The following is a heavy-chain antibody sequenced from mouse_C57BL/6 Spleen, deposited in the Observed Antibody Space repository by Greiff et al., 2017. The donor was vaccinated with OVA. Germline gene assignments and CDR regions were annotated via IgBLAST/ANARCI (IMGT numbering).Heavy chain of an antibody. CDR3: ARPFYGSSREVAMDY. CDR1: GYTFTSYW. J-gene: IGHJ4*01. V-gene: IGHV1-61*01. Sequence: QVQLQQPGAELVRPGSSVKLSCKASGYTFTSYWMDWVKQRPGQGLEWIGNIYPSDSETPYNQKFKDKATLTVDKSSSTAYMQLSSLTSEDSAVYYGARPFYGSSREVAMDYWGQGTSVTVSS. CDR2: IYPSDSET. D-gene: IGHD1-1*01.